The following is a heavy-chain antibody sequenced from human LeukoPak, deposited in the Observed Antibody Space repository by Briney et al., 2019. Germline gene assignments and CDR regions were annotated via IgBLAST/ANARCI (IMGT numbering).Heavy chain of an antibody. CDR2: ISGSGGDT. D-gene: IGHD2-8*01. V-gene: IGHV3-23*01. Sequence: GGSLRLSCAASGFTFSSYAMSWVRQAPGKGLEWVSTISGSGGDTYFADSVKGRFIISRDNSKNTLYPQMDSLRAEDTAVYYCAKEMLSSLYYFDYWGQGTLVTVSS. J-gene: IGHJ4*02. CDR1: GFTFSSYA. CDR3: AKEMLSSLYYFDY.